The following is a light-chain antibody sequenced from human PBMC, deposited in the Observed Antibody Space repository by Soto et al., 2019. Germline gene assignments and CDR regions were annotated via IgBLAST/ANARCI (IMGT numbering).Light chain of an antibody. Sequence: QSVLTQPRSVSGSPGQSVAISCTGTSRDVDAYDFVYWYQHHPGTAPKLIISDVSKRPSGVSHRFSGSKSGNTASLTISGLEDEDEADYFCCSFAVSVYVFGTGTKLTVL. J-gene: IGLJ1*01. CDR2: DVS. V-gene: IGLV2-11*01. CDR1: SRDVDAYDF. CDR3: CSFAVSVYV.